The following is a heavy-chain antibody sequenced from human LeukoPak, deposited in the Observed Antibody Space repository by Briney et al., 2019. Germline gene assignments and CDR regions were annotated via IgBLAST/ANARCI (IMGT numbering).Heavy chain of an antibody. J-gene: IGHJ6*02. Sequence: ASVKVSCKASGYTFTGYYIHWVRQAPGQGLEWMGWLNPDGGGASYAQTFRGRVTMTRDTSINTAYMEMSSMRSDDTAVYYCARVGPIDLYYYHMDVWGQGTKVTVSS. CDR1: GYTFTGYY. D-gene: IGHD2-15*01. CDR3: ARVGPIDLYYYHMDV. CDR2: LNPDGGGA. V-gene: IGHV1-2*02.